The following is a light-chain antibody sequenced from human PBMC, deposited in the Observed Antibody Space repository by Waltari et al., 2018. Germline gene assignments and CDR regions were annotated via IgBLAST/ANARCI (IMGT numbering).Light chain of an antibody. CDR2: YDS. CDR1: NIGSKS. J-gene: IGLJ2*01. V-gene: IGLV3-21*04. CDR3: QVWDSSSDHPGV. Sequence: SYVLTQPPSVSVAPGKTARITCGGNNIGSKSVHWYQQKPGQAPVLVIYYDSYRPSGIPGRFSGSNSGNTATLTISRVEAGDEADYYCQVWDSSSDHPGVFGGGTKLTVL.